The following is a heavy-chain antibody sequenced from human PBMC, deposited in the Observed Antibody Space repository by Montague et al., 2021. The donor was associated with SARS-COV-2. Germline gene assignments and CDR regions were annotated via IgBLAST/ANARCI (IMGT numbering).Heavy chain of an antibody. V-gene: IGHV4-59*08. D-gene: IGHD3-22*01. CDR2: ISYIGST. J-gene: IGHJ4*02. CDR3: VRHSGYYDRSGYYDD. Sequence: SETLSLTCTVSGDSVSRSYWSWIRQTPGKGLEWLAYISYIGSTNNNPSLKSRVTISVDTPKNQFSLKLSAGTAADTGVYYCVRHSGYYDRSGYYDDWGRGTLVTVSS. CDR1: GDSVSRSY.